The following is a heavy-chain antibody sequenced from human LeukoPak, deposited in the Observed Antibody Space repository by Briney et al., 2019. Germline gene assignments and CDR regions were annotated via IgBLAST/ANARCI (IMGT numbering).Heavy chain of an antibody. V-gene: IGHV4-4*07. J-gene: IGHJ4*02. Sequence: PSETLSLTCTVSGGSISSYYWSWIRQPAGKGLEWIGRIYTSGSTDYNPSLKSRVTISVDTSKNQFSLKLSSVTAADTAVYHCARVVRIAARPGYFDYWGQGTLVTVSS. CDR3: ARVVRIAARPGYFDY. CDR2: IYTSGST. CDR1: GGSISSYY. D-gene: IGHD6-6*01.